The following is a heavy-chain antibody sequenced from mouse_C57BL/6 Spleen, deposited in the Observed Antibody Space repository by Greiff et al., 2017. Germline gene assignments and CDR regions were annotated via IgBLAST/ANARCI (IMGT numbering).Heavy chain of an antibody. Sequence: VQLQQPGAELVRPGSSVKLSCKASGYTFTSYWMHWVKQRPIQGLEWIGNIDPSDSETHYNQKFKDKATLTVDKSSSTAYMQLSSLTSEDSAVYYCARSDYDGGYAMDYWGQGTSVTVSS. CDR1: GYTFTSYW. D-gene: IGHD2-4*01. CDR2: IDPSDSET. V-gene: IGHV1-52*01. CDR3: ARSDYDGGYAMDY. J-gene: IGHJ4*01.